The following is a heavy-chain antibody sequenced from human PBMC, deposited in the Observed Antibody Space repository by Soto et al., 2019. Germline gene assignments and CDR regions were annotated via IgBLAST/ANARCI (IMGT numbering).Heavy chain of an antibody. CDR3: YTDQSGPFWSPSADY. CDR2: IKSKTDGGTT. V-gene: IGHV3-15*01. J-gene: IGHJ4*02. D-gene: IGHD3-3*01. CDR1: GFSFNNAW. Sequence: GGSLRLSCAASGFSFNNAWMSWVRQAPGKGLEWVGLIKSKTDGGTTDYAAPVKGRFILSRDDSKDTLYLQMNSLKTEDTAVYYCYTDQSGPFWSPSADYWGPGALVTVYS.